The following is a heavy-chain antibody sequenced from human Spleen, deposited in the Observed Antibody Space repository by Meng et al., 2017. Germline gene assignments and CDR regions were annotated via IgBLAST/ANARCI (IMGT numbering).Heavy chain of an antibody. D-gene: IGHD3-22*01. CDR3: ARDIGYDSSGTNWFDP. CDR1: GFTFWTYT. V-gene: IGHV3-23*01. CDR2: ISGSGDST. J-gene: IGHJ5*02. Sequence: GGPLRLSCAASGFTFWTYTMSWVRQAPGKGLQWVSAISGSGDSTNYADSVKGRFTISRDNSKNTLYLQMNSLRAEDTAVYYCARDIGYDSSGTNWFDPWGQGTLVTVSS.